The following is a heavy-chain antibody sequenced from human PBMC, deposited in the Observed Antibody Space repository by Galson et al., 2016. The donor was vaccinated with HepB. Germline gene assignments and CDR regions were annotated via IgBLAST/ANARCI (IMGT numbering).Heavy chain of an antibody. V-gene: IGHV1-2*02. CDR2: IKPNSGGT. CDR1: GYTFTGYF. CDR3: VRGSRSSSWYLVDPYNWFDP. D-gene: IGHD6-13*01. J-gene: IGHJ5*02. Sequence: SCKASGYTFTGYFIHWVRQAPGQGLEWMGWIKPNSGGTNYGQKFQGRVTMTRDTSISAAYTELSRLRSDDTAVYYCVRGSRSSSWYLVDPYNWFDPWGQGTLVTVSS.